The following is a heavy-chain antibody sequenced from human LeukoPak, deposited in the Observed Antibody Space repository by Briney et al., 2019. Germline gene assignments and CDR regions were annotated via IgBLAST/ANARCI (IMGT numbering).Heavy chain of an antibody. CDR3: ARVRSGVSDMGYYFNYMDV. J-gene: IGHJ6*03. Sequence: GASVKVSCKASGYTFTSYSITWVRQAPGQGLEWMGWISAYSANTHYAQNLQGRVTMTTDTSASTAYMELRSLRSDDTAVYYCARVRSGVSDMGYYFNYMDVWGKGTTVTVSS. CDR1: GYTFTSYS. CDR2: ISAYSANT. V-gene: IGHV1-18*01. D-gene: IGHD3-9*01.